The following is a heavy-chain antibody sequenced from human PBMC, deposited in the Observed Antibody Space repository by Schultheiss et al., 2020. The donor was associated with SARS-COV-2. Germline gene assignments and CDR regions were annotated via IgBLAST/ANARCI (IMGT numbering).Heavy chain of an antibody. D-gene: IGHD1-26*01. V-gene: IGHV3-21*05. J-gene: IGHJ3*02. CDR2: ISSSSSYI. CDR1: GFTFSSYE. Sequence: GGSLRLSCAASGFTFSSYEMNWVRQAPGKGLEWVSYISSSSSYIYYADSVKGRFTISSDNSKTTLYLQMNSLRAEDTALYYCAKAIVGATRGAFDIWGQGTMVTVSS. CDR3: AKAIVGATRGAFDI.